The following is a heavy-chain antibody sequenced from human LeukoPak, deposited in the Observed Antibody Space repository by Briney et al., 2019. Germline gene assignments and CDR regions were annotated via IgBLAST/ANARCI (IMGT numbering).Heavy chain of an antibody. V-gene: IGHV4-30-4*08. Sequence: PSQTLSLTCTVSGGSISSGDYYWSWIRQPPGKGLEWIGYIYYSGSTYYNPSLKSRVTISVDTSKNQFSLKLSSVTAADTAVYYCARDHFRYSSSSWYFDLWGRGTLVTVSS. J-gene: IGHJ2*01. CDR2: IYYSGST. CDR3: ARDHFRYSSSSWYFDL. CDR1: GGSISSGDYY. D-gene: IGHD6-6*01.